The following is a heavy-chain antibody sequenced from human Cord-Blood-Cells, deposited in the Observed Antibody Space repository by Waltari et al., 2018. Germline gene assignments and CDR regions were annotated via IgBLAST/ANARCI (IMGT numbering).Heavy chain of an antibody. CDR1: GGSFSGYY. D-gene: IGHD2-8*01. CDR2: INHSGST. V-gene: IGHV4-34*01. Sequence: QVQLQQWGAGLLKPSETLSLTCAVYGGSFSGYYWSWIRQPPGKGLGWIGEINHSGSTNYNPSLKSRVTISVDTSKNQFSLKLSSVTAADTAVYYCARHAIRTFDYWGQGTLVTVSS. J-gene: IGHJ4*02. CDR3: ARHAIRTFDY.